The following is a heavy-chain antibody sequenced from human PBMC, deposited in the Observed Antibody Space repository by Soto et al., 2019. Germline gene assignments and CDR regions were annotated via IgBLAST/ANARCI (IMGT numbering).Heavy chain of an antibody. CDR1: GGSISSYY. Sequence: SETLSLTCTVSGGSISSYYWSWIRQPPGKGLEWIGYIYYSGSTNYNPSLKSRVTISVDTSKNQFSLKLSSVTAADTAVYYCATADSSPGGGWFDPWGQGTLVTVSS. D-gene: IGHD6-13*01. CDR3: ATADSSPGGGWFDP. J-gene: IGHJ5*02. CDR2: IYYSGST. V-gene: IGHV4-59*01.